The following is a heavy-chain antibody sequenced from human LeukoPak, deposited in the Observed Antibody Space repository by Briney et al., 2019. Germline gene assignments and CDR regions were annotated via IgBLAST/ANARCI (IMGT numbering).Heavy chain of an antibody. CDR1: SFTFNIYS. J-gene: IGHJ2*01. CDR2: ISSGSSYI. CDR3: ARGLGLRTGNWYFDL. D-gene: IGHD1-1*01. V-gene: IGHV3-21*01. Sequence: PGGSLRLSCAASSFTFNIYSMNWVRQAPGKGPEWVSSISSGSSYIYYADSVKGRFTISRDNAKNSLYLQMNSLRAEDTAVYYCARGLGLRTGNWYFDLWGRGTLVTVSS.